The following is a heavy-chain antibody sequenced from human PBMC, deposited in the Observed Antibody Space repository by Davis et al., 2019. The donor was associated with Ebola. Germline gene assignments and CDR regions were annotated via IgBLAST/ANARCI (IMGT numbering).Heavy chain of an antibody. V-gene: IGHV3-30*18. Sequence: PGGSLRLSCAASGFTFSSYGMHWVRQAPGKGLEWVAVISYDGSNKYYADSVKGRFTISRDNSKNTLYLQMNSLRAEDTAVYYCAKAKVGATHDAFDIWGQGTMVTVSS. CDR3: AKAKVGATHDAFDI. CDR2: ISYDGSNK. J-gene: IGHJ3*02. D-gene: IGHD1-26*01. CDR1: GFTFSSYG.